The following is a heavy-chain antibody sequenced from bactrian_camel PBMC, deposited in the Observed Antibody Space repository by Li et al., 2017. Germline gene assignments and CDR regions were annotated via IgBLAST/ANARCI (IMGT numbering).Heavy chain of an antibody. CDR1: GFAFSFYT. V-gene: IGHV3S42*01. J-gene: IGHJ4*01. CDR2: SISSGSST. D-gene: IGHD5*01. Sequence: VQLVESGGGLVQPGGSLRLSCAASGFAFSFYTMSWVRQAPGKEIEWVSSISSGSSTSYTDSVKGRFTVSRDNAKNTLYLQLTSLKTEDTAMYYCTKRGERPTSQGTQVTVS.